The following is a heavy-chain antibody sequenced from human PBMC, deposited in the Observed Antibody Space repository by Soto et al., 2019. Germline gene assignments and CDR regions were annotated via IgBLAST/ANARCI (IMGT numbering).Heavy chain of an antibody. CDR1: GYTFITYG. J-gene: IGHJ4*02. D-gene: IGHD3-22*01. V-gene: IGHV1-18*01. CDR3: XXDXVPKSSGYFPFDN. Sequence: QVQLVQSGAEVKKPGASVKVSCKASGYTFITYGIIWVRQAPGQGLEWMGWISSFNGKTNYAQNVQGRVTMTTDTXXXXXXXXXXXXXXXXXXXXXXXXDXVPKSSGYFPFDNWGQGTLVTVSS. CDR2: ISSFNGKT.